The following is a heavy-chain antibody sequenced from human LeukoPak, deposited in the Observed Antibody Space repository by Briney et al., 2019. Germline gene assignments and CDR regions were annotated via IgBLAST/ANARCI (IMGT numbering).Heavy chain of an antibody. CDR2: LSWNSGSI. CDR3: AKPLGYSSSWYADYYYYYGMDV. J-gene: IGHJ6*02. D-gene: IGHD6-13*01. CDR1: GFTFDDYA. V-gene: IGHV3-9*01. Sequence: PGGSLRLSCAASGFTFDDYAMHWVRQAPGKGLEWVSGLSWNSGSIGYADSVKGRFTISRDNSKNTLYLQMNSLRAEDAAVYYCAKPLGYSSSWYADYYYYYGMDVWGQGTTVTVSS.